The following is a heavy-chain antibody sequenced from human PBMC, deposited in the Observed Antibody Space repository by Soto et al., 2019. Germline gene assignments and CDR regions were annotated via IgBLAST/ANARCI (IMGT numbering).Heavy chain of an antibody. Sequence: QVQLVESGGGLVKPGGSLRLSCAASGFTFSDYDMSWIRQAPGKGLEWVSFVSSSGTTIYYADSVKGRFTISRDNAKNSLYLQMKSLRAEDTAVYYCARMGPRAARPSYWGQGTLVTVSS. CDR3: ARMGPRAARPSY. CDR2: VSSSGTTI. CDR1: GFTFSDYD. J-gene: IGHJ4*02. V-gene: IGHV3-11*01. D-gene: IGHD6-6*01.